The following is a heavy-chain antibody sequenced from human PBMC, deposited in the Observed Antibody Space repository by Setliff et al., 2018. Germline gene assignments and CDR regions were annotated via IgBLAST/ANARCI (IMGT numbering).Heavy chain of an antibody. CDR1: GFSFSNYG. Sequence: PGGSLRLSCATSGFSFSNYGMHWVRQAPGKGLEWVSFIRHDGKNNYYGDSVKGRFTISRDNSQNTVYLQMNALSGDDTALYFCARAQNIFAGNLDSWGQGTLVTVSS. J-gene: IGHJ4*02. CDR2: IRHDGKNN. V-gene: IGHV3-30*02. CDR3: ARAQNIFAGNLDS.